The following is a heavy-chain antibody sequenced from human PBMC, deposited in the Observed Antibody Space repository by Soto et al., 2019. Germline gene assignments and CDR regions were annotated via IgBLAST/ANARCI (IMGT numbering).Heavy chain of an antibody. V-gene: IGHV3-30-3*01. Sequence: QVQLVESGGGVVQPGRSLRLSCAASGFTFSSYARHWVRQAPGKGLEWVAVISYDGSNKYYADSVKGRFTISRDNSKNTLYLQMNSLRAEDTAVYYCARERITMVRGVIVSPDYWGQGTLVTVSS. J-gene: IGHJ4*02. CDR3: ARERITMVRGVIVSPDY. CDR2: ISYDGSNK. D-gene: IGHD3-10*01. CDR1: GFTFSSYA.